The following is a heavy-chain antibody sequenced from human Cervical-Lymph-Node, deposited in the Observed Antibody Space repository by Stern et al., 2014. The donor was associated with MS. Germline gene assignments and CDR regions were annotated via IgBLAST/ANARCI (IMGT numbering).Heavy chain of an antibody. D-gene: IGHD4-17*01. V-gene: IGHV5-51*01. Sequence: EVQLVESGAEVKQPGESLKISCKGSGYSFTANWIAWVRQMPGQGLEWMGLIYPGDSDTRYSPSFQGQVTISADKSISTAYLQWSSLKASDTAMYYCARDYGDYAFDYWGQGTLVTVSS. CDR2: IYPGDSDT. CDR3: ARDYGDYAFDY. J-gene: IGHJ4*02. CDR1: GYSFTANW.